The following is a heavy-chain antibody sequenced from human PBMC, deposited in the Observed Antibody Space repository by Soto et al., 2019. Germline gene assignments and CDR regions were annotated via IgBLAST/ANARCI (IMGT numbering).Heavy chain of an antibody. CDR3: AKIEAVAGEIYYYAGMDV. V-gene: IGHV3-30*18. D-gene: IGHD2-15*01. Sequence: QAQLVESGGGVVQPGRSLRLSCEASGFSFKNYGMHWVRQAPGKGLEWVAVISYDATHKKYADSEEGRFTISRDNSKNPLYLQINSLRAEDTATYYCAKIEAVAGEIYYYAGMDVWGQGTTVTVSS. CDR2: ISYDATHK. J-gene: IGHJ6*02. CDR1: GFSFKNYG.